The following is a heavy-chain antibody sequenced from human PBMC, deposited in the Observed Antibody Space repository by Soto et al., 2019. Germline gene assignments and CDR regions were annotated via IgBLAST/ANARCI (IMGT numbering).Heavy chain of an antibody. CDR1: GYTFTSYY. Sequence: QVQLVQSGAEVKKPGASVKVSCKASGYTFTSYYMHWVRQAPGQGLEWMGIINPSGGSTSYAQKFHGRVTMTRDTSTSTVYMELSSLRSEDTAVYYCARRLDGEDIVLVPAAISYGMDVWGQGTTVTVSS. CDR3: ARRLDGEDIVLVPAAISYGMDV. V-gene: IGHV1-46*01. D-gene: IGHD2-2*01. J-gene: IGHJ6*02. CDR2: INPSGGST.